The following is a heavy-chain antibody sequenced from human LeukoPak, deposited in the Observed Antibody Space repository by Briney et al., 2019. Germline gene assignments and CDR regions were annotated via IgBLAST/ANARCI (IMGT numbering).Heavy chain of an antibody. V-gene: IGHV4-61*02. CDR3: ARFRIAVANFDY. CDR2: IYTSGST. CDR1: GGSISSGSYY. J-gene: IGHJ4*02. Sequence: SQTLSLTCTVSGGSISSGSYYWSWIRQPAGKGLEWIGRIYTSGSTNYNPSLKSRVTISVDTSKNQFSLKLSSVTAADTAVYYCARFRIAVANFDYWGQGTLVTVSS. D-gene: IGHD6-19*01.